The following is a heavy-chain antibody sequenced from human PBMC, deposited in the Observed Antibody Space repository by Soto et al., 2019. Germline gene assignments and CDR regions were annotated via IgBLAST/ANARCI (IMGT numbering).Heavy chain of an antibody. J-gene: IGHJ5*02. CDR1: GFTVSSNY. CDR3: XXXXXSSDYRGWFDP. CDR2: IYSGGTT. D-gene: IGHD3-22*01. Sequence: EVQLVESGGGLVQPGGSLRLSCAASGFTVSSNYMSWVRQAPGKGLEWVSVIYSGGTTYYADSVKGRFTISRDNSKNTLYLQMNSLRAEXXXXXXXXXXXXSSDYRGWFDPWGQGTLVTVSS. V-gene: IGHV3-66*01.